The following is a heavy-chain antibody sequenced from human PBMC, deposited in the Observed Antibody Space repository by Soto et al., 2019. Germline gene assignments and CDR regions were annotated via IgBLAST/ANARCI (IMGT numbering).Heavy chain of an antibody. D-gene: IGHD2-15*01. Sequence: ASVKVSCKVSGYTLTELSMHWMRQAPGKGVEWMGGFDPEDGETIYAQKFQGRVTMTEDTSTDTAYMELSSLRSEDTAVYYCATDYGDCSGGSCYSNDAFDIWGQGTMVTVSS. J-gene: IGHJ3*02. V-gene: IGHV1-24*01. CDR3: ATDYGDCSGGSCYSNDAFDI. CDR1: GYTLTELS. CDR2: FDPEDGET.